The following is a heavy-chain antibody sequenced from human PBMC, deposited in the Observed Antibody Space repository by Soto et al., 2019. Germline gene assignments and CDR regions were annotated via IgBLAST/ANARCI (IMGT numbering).Heavy chain of an antibody. J-gene: IGHJ2*01. D-gene: IGHD3-10*01. CDR2: ISGGGDAT. Sequence: EVQLLESGGGLVQPGGSLRLSCAASGFTFISYAMNWVRQAPGKGLQWVSAISGGGDATFYAYSVKGRFTISRDNSRNTVTLQMNSLGADDTAVYYCARKVPGSTTRPDYWYFDLWGRGTLVTVSS. CDR1: GFTFISYA. CDR3: ARKVPGSTTRPDYWYFDL. V-gene: IGHV3-23*01.